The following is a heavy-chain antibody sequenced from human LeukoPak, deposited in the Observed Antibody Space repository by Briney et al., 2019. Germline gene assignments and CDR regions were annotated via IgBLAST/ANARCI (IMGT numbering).Heavy chain of an antibody. D-gene: IGHD3-3*01. CDR1: GGSISSYY. J-gene: IGHJ5*02. CDR2: IYYSGST. CDR3: AREGVADFWSGSFDP. V-gene: IGHV4-59*01. Sequence: SETLSLTCTVSGGSISSYYWSWIRQPPGKGLEWIGYIYYSGSTNYNPSLKSRVTISVDTSKNQFSLKLSSVTAADTAVYYCAREGVADFWSGSFDPWGQGTLVTVSS.